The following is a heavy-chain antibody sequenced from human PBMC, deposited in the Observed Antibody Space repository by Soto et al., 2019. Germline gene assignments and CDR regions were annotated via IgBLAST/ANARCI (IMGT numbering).Heavy chain of an antibody. V-gene: IGHV4-59*01. CDR3: AREVVWYDSSGYHRPFDY. D-gene: IGHD3-22*01. Sequence: LSLTCTVSGGSISSYYCSWIRHPPVKLLEWSGYIYYSGSTNYNPSLKSRVTISVDTSKNQFSLKLSSVTAADTAVYYCAREVVWYDSSGYHRPFDYWGQGTLVTVSS. CDR1: GGSISSYY. CDR2: IYYSGST. J-gene: IGHJ4*02.